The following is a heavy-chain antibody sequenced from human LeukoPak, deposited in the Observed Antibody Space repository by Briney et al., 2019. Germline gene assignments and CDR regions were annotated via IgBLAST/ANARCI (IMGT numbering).Heavy chain of an antibody. Sequence: ASVKVSCKASGYTFTGHYMHWVRQAPGQGPEWMGWINPNSGGSDSAQKFQGRVTMTRDTSISTAYMELSSLRSDDTAVYYCASIVGPTGRAFDIWGQGTMVTVSS. J-gene: IGHJ3*02. CDR1: GYTFTGHY. CDR3: ASIVGPTGRAFDI. V-gene: IGHV1-2*02. D-gene: IGHD1-26*01. CDR2: INPNSGGS.